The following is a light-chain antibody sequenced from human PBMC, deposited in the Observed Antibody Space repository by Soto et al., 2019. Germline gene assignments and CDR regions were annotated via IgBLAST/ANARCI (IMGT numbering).Light chain of an antibody. CDR2: GAS. V-gene: IGKV1-39*01. CDR1: QSISTF. Sequence: DIQMTQSPSTLSASVGDRVTITCRASQSISTFLNWYQQRPGKAPNLLIYGASTLQSGVPSRFSGGGSGTDFTLTISSLQPEDFATYYCQQSYTTPQSTFGPGNKVDI. J-gene: IGKJ3*01. CDR3: QQSYTTPQST.